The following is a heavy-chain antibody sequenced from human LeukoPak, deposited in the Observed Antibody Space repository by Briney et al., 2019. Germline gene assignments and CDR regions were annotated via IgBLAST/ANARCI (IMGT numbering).Heavy chain of an antibody. V-gene: IGHV3-23*01. CDR3: AKAAAGNAIFDY. D-gene: IGHD6-13*01. J-gene: IGHJ4*03. CDR2: ISGSGGST. CDR1: GFTVSSNY. Sequence: GGSLRLSCAASGFTVSSNYMSWVRQAPGKGLEWVSVISGSGGSTYYADSVKGRFTISRDNSKNTLYLQMNSLRAEDTAVYYCAKAAAGNAIFDYWGQGTMVTVSS.